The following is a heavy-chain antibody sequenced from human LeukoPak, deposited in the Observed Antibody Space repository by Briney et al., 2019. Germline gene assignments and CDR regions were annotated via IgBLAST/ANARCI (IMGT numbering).Heavy chain of an antibody. CDR3: ARPSIAANYYYYMDV. V-gene: IGHV4-39*01. Sequence: SETLSLTCTVSGGSISSCYWGWIRQPPGKGLEWIGSIYYSGSTYYNPSLKSRVTISVDTSKNQFSLKLSSVTAADTAVYYCARPSIAANYYYYMDVWGKGTTVTVFS. D-gene: IGHD6-6*01. J-gene: IGHJ6*03. CDR2: IYYSGST. CDR1: GGSISSCY.